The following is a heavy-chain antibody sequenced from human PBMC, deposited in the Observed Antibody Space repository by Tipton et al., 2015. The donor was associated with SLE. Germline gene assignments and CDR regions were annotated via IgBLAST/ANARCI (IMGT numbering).Heavy chain of an antibody. V-gene: IGHV4-59*01. Sequence: TLSLTCAVYGGSFSGYYWSWIRQPPGKGLEWIGYIYYTGITNYNPSLKSRVTISVDTSKNQFSLKLSSVTAADTAVYYCARTHTGDFDYWGQGTLVTVSS. D-gene: IGHD1-14*01. CDR2: IYYTGIT. J-gene: IGHJ4*02. CDR1: GGSFSGYY. CDR3: ARTHTGDFDY.